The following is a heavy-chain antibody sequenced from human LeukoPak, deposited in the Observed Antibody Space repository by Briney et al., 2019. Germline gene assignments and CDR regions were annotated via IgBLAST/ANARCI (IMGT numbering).Heavy chain of an antibody. D-gene: IGHD4-17*01. V-gene: IGHV3-30-3*01. CDR1: GFTFSSYA. Sequence: GGSLRLSCAASGFTFSSYAMHWVRQAPGKGLEWVAVISYDGSNKYYADSVKGRFTISRDNSKNTLYLQMNSLRAEDTAVYYCASTPYTVTTPSFVYWGQGTLVTVSS. CDR3: ASTPYTVTTPSFVY. CDR2: ISYDGSNK. J-gene: IGHJ4*02.